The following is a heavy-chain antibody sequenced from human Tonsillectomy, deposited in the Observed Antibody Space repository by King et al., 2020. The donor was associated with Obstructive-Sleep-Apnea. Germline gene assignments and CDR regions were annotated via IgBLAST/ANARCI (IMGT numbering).Heavy chain of an antibody. CDR2: IRSRAYGGTT. CDR1: GFTFGDYA. J-gene: IGHJ4*02. CDR3: TRERGSRWLPFDY. Sequence: VQLVESGGGLVQPGRSLRLSCTASGFTFGDYAMNWFRQAPGKGLEWVGFIRSRAYGGTTEYAASVKGRFISSRDDSKSIAYLQMNSLKTEDTAVYYCTRERGSRWLPFDYWGQGTLVTVSS. V-gene: IGHV3-49*03. D-gene: IGHD5-24*01.